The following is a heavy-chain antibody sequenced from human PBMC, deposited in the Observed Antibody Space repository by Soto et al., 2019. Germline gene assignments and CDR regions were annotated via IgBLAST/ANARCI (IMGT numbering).Heavy chain of an antibody. CDR3: AKGGLNAFDI. J-gene: IGHJ3*02. Sequence: EVQLLESGGGLVQPGGSLRFSCAASGFTFSNYGMSWVRQAPGKGLEWVSAVSGSGSATYYADSVKGRFTISRDNSKNTLYLQMNSLRAEDTAVYYCAKGGLNAFDIWGQGTMVTVSS. CDR2: VSGSGSAT. CDR1: GFTFSNYG. V-gene: IGHV3-23*01.